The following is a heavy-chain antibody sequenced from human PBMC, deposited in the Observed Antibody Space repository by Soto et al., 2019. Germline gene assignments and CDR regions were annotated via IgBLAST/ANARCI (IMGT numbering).Heavy chain of an antibody. CDR3: AKDLRPGLVVPTKSGFDP. D-gene: IGHD3-10*01. J-gene: IGHJ5*02. Sequence: GGSLRLSCEASGFPFNTYAMTWFRQLPGMGLEWVSTTSIGGNTDFAESVRGRFSVSRDNSKNTLYLQMTNLRAEDAAIYFCAKDLRPGLVVPTKSGFDPWGQGTQVTVSS. CDR2: TSIGGNT. CDR1: GFPFNTYA. V-gene: IGHV3-23*01.